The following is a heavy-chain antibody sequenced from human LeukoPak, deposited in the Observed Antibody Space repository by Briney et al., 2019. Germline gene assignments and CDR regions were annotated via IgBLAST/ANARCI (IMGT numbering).Heavy chain of an antibody. J-gene: IGHJ6*02. CDR1: GYTFTSYD. CDR3: AREVGGYVYYYYGMDV. D-gene: IGHD5-12*01. Sequence: ASVTVSCKASGYTFTSYDINWVRQATGQGREWMGLMNPNSGNTGYAQKFQGRVTMTRNTSISTAYMELSSLRSEDTAVYYCAREVGGYVYYYYGMDVWGQGTTVTVSS. CDR2: MNPNSGNT. V-gene: IGHV1-8*01.